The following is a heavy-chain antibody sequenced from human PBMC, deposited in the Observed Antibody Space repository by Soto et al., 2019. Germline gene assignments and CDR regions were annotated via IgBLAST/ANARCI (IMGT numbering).Heavy chain of an antibody. D-gene: IGHD4-17*01. CDR2: ISSSSGYT. CDR1: GFTFSDYY. Sequence: VGSLRLSCAASGFTFSDYYMSWIRQAPGKGLEWVSYISSSSGYTNYADSVKGRFTISRDNAKNSLYLQMNSLRAEDTAVYYRAKEYGRLDYWGQGTLVTVSS. CDR3: AKEYGRLDY. J-gene: IGHJ4*02. V-gene: IGHV3-11*06.